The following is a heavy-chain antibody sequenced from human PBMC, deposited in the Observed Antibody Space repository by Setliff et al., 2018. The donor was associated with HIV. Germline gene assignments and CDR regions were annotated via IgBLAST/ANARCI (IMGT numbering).Heavy chain of an antibody. V-gene: IGHV4-4*07. CDR1: GGSISGYY. J-gene: IGHJ4*02. CDR2: IYKGGSS. CDR3: ARADCTSTSCFFGLGGGFFDS. D-gene: IGHD2-2*01. Sequence: SETLSLTCNVSGGSISGYYWSWIRQPAGKGLEWVGRIYKGGSSNANPSLKSRVTMSVDTSRNQLSLTLKSVTAADTAVYYCARADCTSTSCFFGLGGGFFDSWGRGALVTVSS.